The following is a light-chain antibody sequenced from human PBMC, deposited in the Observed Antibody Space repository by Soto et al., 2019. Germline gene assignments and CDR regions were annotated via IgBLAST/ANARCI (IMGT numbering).Light chain of an antibody. J-gene: IGKJ4*01. Sequence: EIVLTQSPATLSLSPGERATLSCRASQSVSSYLAWYQQKPGQAPRLLIYDASNRATGIPARFSGSGSGTGFTLTISSLEPEDFAVYYCQQRSNWPPKLTFGGGTKVEIK. CDR1: QSVSSY. CDR3: QQRSNWPPKLT. CDR2: DAS. V-gene: IGKV3-11*01.